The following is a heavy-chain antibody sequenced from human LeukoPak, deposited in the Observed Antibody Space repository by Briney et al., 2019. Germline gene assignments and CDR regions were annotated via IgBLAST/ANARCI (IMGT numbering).Heavy chain of an antibody. D-gene: IGHD3-10*01. CDR1: GFTFSSYA. V-gene: IGHV3-64*01. CDR3: ARGAGFNYYGSGSYDY. CDR2: ISSNGGST. J-gene: IGHJ4*02. Sequence: GGSLRLSCAASGFTFSSYAMHWVRQAPGKGLEYVSAISSNGGSTYYANSVKGRFTISRDNSKNTLYLQMGSLRAEDMAVYYCARGAGFNYYGSGSYDYWGQGTLVTVSS.